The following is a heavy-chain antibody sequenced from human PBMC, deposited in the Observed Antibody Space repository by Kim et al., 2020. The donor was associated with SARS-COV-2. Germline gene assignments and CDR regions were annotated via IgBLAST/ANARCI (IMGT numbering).Heavy chain of an antibody. CDR3: AKALGTYGSGSYFGDY. Sequence: VKGRFTISRDNTKNTLYLQMNSLRADDTAVYYCAKALGTYGSGSYFGDYWGQGTLVTVSS. J-gene: IGHJ4*02. V-gene: IGHV3-23*01. D-gene: IGHD3-10*01.